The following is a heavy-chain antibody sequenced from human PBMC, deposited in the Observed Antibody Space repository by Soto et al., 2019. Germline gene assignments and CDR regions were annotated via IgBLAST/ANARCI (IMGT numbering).Heavy chain of an antibody. D-gene: IGHD3-3*01. CDR3: ARDKGFYDFWSGSNYYYYMDV. V-gene: IGHV1-8*01. CDR1: GYTFTSYD. Sequence: GASVKVSCKASGYTFTSYDINWVRQATGQGLEWMGWINPNSGNTGYAQKFQGRVTMTTDTSTSTAYMELRSLRSDDTAVYYCARDKGFYDFWSGSNYYYYMDVWGKGTTVTVSS. CDR2: INPNSGNT. J-gene: IGHJ6*03.